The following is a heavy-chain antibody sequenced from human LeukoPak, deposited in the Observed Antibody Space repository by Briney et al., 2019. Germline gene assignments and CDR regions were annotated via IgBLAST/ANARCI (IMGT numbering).Heavy chain of an antibody. D-gene: IGHD1-1*01. Sequence: SETLSLTCAVYGGSFSGYYWGWIRQPPGKGLEWIGSIYYSGSTYYNLSLKSRVTMSVDTSKNQFSLKLNSLTAADTAVYYCARQGYISFWFDPWGPGTLVTVSS. CDR2: IYYSGST. CDR1: GGSFSGYY. V-gene: IGHV4-34*01. CDR3: ARQGYISFWFDP. J-gene: IGHJ5*02.